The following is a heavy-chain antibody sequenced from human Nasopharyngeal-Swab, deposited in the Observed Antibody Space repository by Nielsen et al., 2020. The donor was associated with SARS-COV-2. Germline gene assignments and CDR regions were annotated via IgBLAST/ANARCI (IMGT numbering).Heavy chain of an antibody. CDR3: ARGRAVDSSGYLIGRLITDDAFDI. D-gene: IGHD3-22*01. J-gene: IGHJ3*02. Sequence: WIRQPPGKGLEWVAVIWYDGSNKYYADSVKGRFTISRDNSKNTLYLQMNSLRAEDTAVYYCARGRAVDSSGYLIGRLITDDAFDIWGQGTMVTVSS. V-gene: IGHV3-33*01. CDR2: IWYDGSNK.